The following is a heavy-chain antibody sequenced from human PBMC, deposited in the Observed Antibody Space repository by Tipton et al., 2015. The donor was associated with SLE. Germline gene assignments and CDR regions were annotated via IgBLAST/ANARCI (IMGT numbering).Heavy chain of an antibody. Sequence: SLRLSCAASGFTISSYWMSWVRQAPGKGLEWVANIKYDGSEKYYVDSVKDRFTISRDNAKNSLYLQMNSLRAEDTAVYYCASGRGLVYWGQGTLVTVSS. CDR3: ASGRGLVY. CDR1: GFTISSYW. J-gene: IGHJ4*02. D-gene: IGHD6-19*01. CDR2: IKYDGSEK. V-gene: IGHV3-7*01.